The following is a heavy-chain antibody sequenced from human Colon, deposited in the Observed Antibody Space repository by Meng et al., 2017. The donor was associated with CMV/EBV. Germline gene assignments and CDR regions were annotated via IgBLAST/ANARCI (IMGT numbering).Heavy chain of an antibody. V-gene: IGHV3-23*01. D-gene: IGHD3-10*01. CDR3: ATSPQPSGGSYWDYYFDN. Sequence: GESLKISCAASGFTFTDYAVSWVRQAPGKGLEWVSGISGSGANAFHADSLRGRFTISRDNSKNTVYLQMSSLRADDTAVYYCATSPQPSGGSYWDYYFDNWGQGTLV. CDR1: GFTFTDYA. CDR2: ISGSGANA. J-gene: IGHJ4*02.